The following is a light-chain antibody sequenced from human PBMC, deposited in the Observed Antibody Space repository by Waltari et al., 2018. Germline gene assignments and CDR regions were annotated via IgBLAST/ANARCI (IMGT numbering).Light chain of an antibody. J-gene: IGLJ3*02. V-gene: IGLV2-14*01. CDR3: CSFTSRGTWV. CDR2: DVS. Sequence: QSALTQPAPVSGSPGQSITLSCTGTSSDVGGYNYVSWYQQHPGKVPKLLIFDVSNRPSGVSNRFSGSKSGNTASLTISGLQAEDESDYYCCSFTSRGTWVFGGGTKLTVL. CDR1: SSDVGGYNY.